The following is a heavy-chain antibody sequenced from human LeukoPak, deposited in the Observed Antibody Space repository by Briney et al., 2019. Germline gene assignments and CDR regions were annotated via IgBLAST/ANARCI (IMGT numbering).Heavy chain of an antibody. CDR2: IISFFGAA. D-gene: IGHD3-9*01. J-gene: IGHJ5*02. CDR3: TRDPSVDYDLLSHWFDP. CDR1: GGTFNSSG. V-gene: IGHV1-69*13. Sequence: SVKVSCKASGGTFNSSGISWVRQAPGQGLEWMGGIISFFGAAHYVQKFQGRLTITADESTSTAYMELSSLTSEDTAVYYCTRDPSVDYDLLSHWFDPWGQGTLVTVSS.